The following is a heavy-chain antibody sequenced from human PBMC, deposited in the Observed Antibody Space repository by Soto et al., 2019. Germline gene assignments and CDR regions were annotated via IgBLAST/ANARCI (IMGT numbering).Heavy chain of an antibody. J-gene: IGHJ4*02. V-gene: IGHV1-69*13. D-gene: IGHD5-18*01. CDR3: AASGYSYGFGGDFDY. CDR2: IIPIFGTA. Sequence: ASVKVSCKASGGTFSSYAISWVRQAPGQGLEWMGGIIPIFGTANYAQKFQGRVTITADESTSTAYMELSSLRSEDTAVYYCAASGYSYGFGGDFDYWGQGTLVTVSS. CDR1: GGTFSSYA.